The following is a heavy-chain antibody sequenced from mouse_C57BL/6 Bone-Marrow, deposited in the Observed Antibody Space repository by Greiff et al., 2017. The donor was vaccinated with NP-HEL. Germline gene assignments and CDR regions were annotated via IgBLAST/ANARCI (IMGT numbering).Heavy chain of an antibody. Sequence: QVQLQQSGAELVKPGASVKLSCKASGYTFTSYWMHWVKQRPGQGLEWIGRIDPNSGGTKYNEKFKSKATLTVDKPSSTAYMQLSSLTSEDSAVYYGARPLITTVVSPVDYRGQGTTLTVAS. CDR2: IDPNSGGT. V-gene: IGHV1-72*01. CDR1: GYTFTSYW. J-gene: IGHJ2*01. D-gene: IGHD1-1*01. CDR3: ARPLITTVVSPVDY.